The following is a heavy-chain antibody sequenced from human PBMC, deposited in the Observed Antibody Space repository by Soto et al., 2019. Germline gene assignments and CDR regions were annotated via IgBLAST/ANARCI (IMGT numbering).Heavy chain of an antibody. CDR1: DFDFSSYG. CDR2: SSYDGRET. CDR3: ARDSGWPILNFDN. Sequence: GGSLRLSCAASDFDFSSYGIHWVRQAPGKGLEWVAASSYDGRETFYADSAKGRFTVSKEMSKNTAFLQMNALRHEDTAVYFCARDSGWPILNFDNWGQGTPITVSS. D-gene: IGHD3-10*01. V-gene: IGHV3-30*03. J-gene: IGHJ4*02.